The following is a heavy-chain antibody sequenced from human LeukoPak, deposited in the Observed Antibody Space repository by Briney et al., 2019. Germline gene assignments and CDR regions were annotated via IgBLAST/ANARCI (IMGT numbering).Heavy chain of an antibody. D-gene: IGHD3-10*01. CDR2: ISGSGGST. V-gene: IGHV3-23*01. J-gene: IGHJ4*02. CDR3: AKGSLLWFGGIDY. CDR1: GFTFSSYA. Sequence: GGSLRLSCAASGFTFSSYAMSWVRQAPGKGLEWISAISGSGGSTYYADSVKGRFTISRDNSKNTLYLQMNSLRAEDTAVYYCAKGSLLWFGGIDYWGQGTLVTVSS.